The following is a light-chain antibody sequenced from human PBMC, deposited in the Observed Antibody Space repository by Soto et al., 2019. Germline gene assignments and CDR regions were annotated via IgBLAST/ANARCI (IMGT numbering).Light chain of an antibody. V-gene: IGKV1-5*03. CDR3: QQYNSYSET. CDR1: QSISTW. Sequence: DIQMTQSPSTVSASVGDRVTITCRASQSISTWLAWYQQKSGKAPKLLIYEASTLGSGVPSRFSGSGSGTEFTLTISSLQPDDFATYYCQQYNSYSETFGQGTKVDIK. J-gene: IGKJ1*01. CDR2: EAS.